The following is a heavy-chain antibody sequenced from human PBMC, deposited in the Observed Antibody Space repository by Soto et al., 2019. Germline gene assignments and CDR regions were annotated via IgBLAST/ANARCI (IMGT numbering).Heavy chain of an antibody. Sequence: SETLSLTCTVSGGSISSGDYYWSWIRQPPGKGLEWIGYIYYSGSTYYNPSLKSRVTISVDTSKNQFSLKLSSVTAADTAVYYCASVSGYDFSIDYWGRGTLVTVSS. V-gene: IGHV4-30-4*01. D-gene: IGHD5-12*01. J-gene: IGHJ4*02. CDR1: GGSISSGDYY. CDR3: ASVSGYDFSIDY. CDR2: IYYSGST.